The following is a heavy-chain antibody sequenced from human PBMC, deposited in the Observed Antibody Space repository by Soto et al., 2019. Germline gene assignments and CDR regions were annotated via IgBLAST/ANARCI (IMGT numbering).Heavy chain of an antibody. D-gene: IGHD3-3*01. CDR2: ISNDGNKK. CDR1: GFTFSIHG. J-gene: IGHJ5*02. CDR3: AKYKVPYYDFWSGQRCFDP. Sequence: GSLLLWCAASGFTFSIHGTHWVRQTPGKGLEWVAVISNDGNKKYYVESVEGRFSISRDNSKSIVYLQMNNVRIEDTAKYYCAKYKVPYYDFWSGQRCFDPRGRGTLVTVSS. V-gene: IGHV3-30*18.